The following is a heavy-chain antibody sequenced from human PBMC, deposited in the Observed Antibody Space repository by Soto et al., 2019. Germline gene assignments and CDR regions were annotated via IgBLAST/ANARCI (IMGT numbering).Heavy chain of an antibody. CDR3: ARPIAAAGPYFYGMDV. J-gene: IGHJ6*02. CDR2: ISSSSIYT. V-gene: IGHV3-11*06. Sequence: QVQLVESGGGLVKPGGSLRLSCAASGFTFSDYYMSWIRQAPGKGLEWISYISSSSIYTNYADSVKGRITISRDNAKNSLYLQMNSLRAEDTAVYYCARPIAAAGPYFYGMDVWGQGTTVTVCS. CDR1: GFTFSDYY. D-gene: IGHD6-13*01.